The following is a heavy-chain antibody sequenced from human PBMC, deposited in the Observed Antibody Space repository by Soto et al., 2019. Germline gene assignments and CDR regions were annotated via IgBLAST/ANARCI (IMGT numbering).Heavy chain of an antibody. CDR2: IIPVVRAP. D-gene: IGHD6-6*01. J-gene: IGHJ6*02. CDR3: ARDKDRPQSGGNYYYIKGV. V-gene: IGHV1-69*12. Sequence: QVQLVQPGSEVKKPGSSVKVSCKVSGGGTFSTSAVSWVRQAPGQGLEWMGGIIPVVRAPDYPQKFQGRIASTADESARAVLFAMTGLGFADTAVYYCARDKDRPQSGGNYYYIKGVWGQGTKVTVSS. CDR1: GGGTFSTSA.